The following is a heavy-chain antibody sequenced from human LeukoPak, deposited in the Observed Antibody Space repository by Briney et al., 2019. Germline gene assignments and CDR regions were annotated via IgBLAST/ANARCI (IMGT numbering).Heavy chain of an antibody. CDR3: ARDSGSYYYDSSGSHPI. CDR2: IYYSGST. Sequence: SETLSLTCTVSGGSISSYYWSWIRQPPGKGLEWIGYIYYSGSTNYNPSLRSRVTISVDTSKNQFSLKLSSVTAADTAVYYCARDSGSYYYDSSGSHPIWGQGTMVTVSS. CDR1: GGSISSYY. V-gene: IGHV4-59*01. J-gene: IGHJ3*02. D-gene: IGHD3-22*01.